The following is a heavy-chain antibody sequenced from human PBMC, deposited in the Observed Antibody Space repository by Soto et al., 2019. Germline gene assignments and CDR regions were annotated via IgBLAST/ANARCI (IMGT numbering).Heavy chain of an antibody. J-gene: IGHJ4*02. CDR2: IYHSGST. Sequence: QVQLQESGPGLVKPSGTLSLTCAVSSGSISSSNWWSWVRQPPGKGLEWIGEIYHSGSTNDNPSLKSRVTISVDKSKNQFSLKLSSVTAADTAVYYCARGGYSGYDPRLFDYWGQGTLVTVSS. V-gene: IGHV4-4*02. D-gene: IGHD5-12*01. CDR3: ARGGYSGYDPRLFDY. CDR1: SGSISSSNW.